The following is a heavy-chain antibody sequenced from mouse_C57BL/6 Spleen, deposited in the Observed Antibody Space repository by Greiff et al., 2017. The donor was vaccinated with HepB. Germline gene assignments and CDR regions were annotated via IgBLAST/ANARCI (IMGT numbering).Heavy chain of an antibody. Sequence: EVQGVESGGDLVKPGGSLKLSCAASGFTFSSYGMSWVRQTPDKRLEWVATISSGGSYTYYPDSVKGRFTISRDNAKNTLYLQMSSLKSEDTAMYYCARRGSTDRAPFDYWGQGTTLTVSS. V-gene: IGHV5-6*01. CDR2: ISSGGSYT. D-gene: IGHD3-1*01. CDR1: GFTFSSYG. J-gene: IGHJ2*01. CDR3: ARRGSTDRAPFDY.